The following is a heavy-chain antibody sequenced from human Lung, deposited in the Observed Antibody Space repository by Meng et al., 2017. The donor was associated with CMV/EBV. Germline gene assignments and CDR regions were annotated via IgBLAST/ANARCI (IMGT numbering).Heavy chain of an antibody. CDR3: ARRGGYCSSTSCYEGAADI. CDR1: AYSFTTYW. CDR2: IYPGDSDT. J-gene: IGHJ3*02. V-gene: IGHV5-51*01. Sequence: XVSXKGSAYSFTTYWIGWVRQMPGKGLEWMGVIYPGDSDTRYSPSFQGQVTISADKSINTAYLQWSSLKASDTAMYYCARRGGYCSSTSCYEGAADIWXQGTMVTVSS. D-gene: IGHD2-2*01.